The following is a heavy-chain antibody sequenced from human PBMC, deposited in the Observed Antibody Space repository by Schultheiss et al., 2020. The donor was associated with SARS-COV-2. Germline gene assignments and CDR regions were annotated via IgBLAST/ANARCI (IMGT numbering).Heavy chain of an antibody. CDR3: ASVTTVPSRGVDY. V-gene: IGHV4-61*08. CDR1: GGSISSGGYY. CDR2: IYYSGST. D-gene: IGHD2/OR15-2a*01. Sequence: SETLSLTCTVSGGSISSGGYYWSWIRQPPGKGLEWIGYIYYSGSTNYNPSLKSRVTISVDTSKNQFSLKLSSVTAADTAVYYCASVTTVPSRGVDYWGQGTLVTVSS. J-gene: IGHJ4*02.